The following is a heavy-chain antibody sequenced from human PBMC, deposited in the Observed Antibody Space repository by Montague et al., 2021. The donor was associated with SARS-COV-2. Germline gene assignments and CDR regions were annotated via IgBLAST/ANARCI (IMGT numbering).Heavy chain of an antibody. Sequence: TLSLTCTVSGDSMTSSSHFWTWIRQPAGKGLEWIGHIQTSGTSNYSPSLRDRITLSIDTSRNQFSLELRSVTAADTAVYYCARDRPESWRISPGLAGLFATVVHSASGMDVWGRGTTV. CDR1: GDSMTSSSHF. D-gene: IGHD3-22*01. V-gene: IGHV4-61*09. CDR3: ARDRPESWRISPGLAGLFATVVHSASGMDV. J-gene: IGHJ6*02. CDR2: IQTSGTS.